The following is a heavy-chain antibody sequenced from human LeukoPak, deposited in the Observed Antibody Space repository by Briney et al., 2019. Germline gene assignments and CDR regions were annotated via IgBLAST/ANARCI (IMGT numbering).Heavy chain of an antibody. CDR3: AREVIAAAGGDY. CDR1: GGSISSYY. CDR2: IYYSGST. D-gene: IGHD6-13*01. Sequence: SETLSLTCTVSGGSISSYYWSWIRQPPGKGLEWIGSIYYSGSTYYNPSLKSRVTISVDTSKNQFSLKLSSVTAADTAVYYCAREVIAAAGGDYWGQGTLVTVSS. J-gene: IGHJ4*02. V-gene: IGHV4-39*07.